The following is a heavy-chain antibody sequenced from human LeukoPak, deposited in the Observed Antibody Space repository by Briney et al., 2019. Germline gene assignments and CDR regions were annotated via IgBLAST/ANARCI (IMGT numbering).Heavy chain of an antibody. J-gene: IGHJ4*02. CDR2: IIPIFGTA. V-gene: IGHV1-69*05. CDR1: GGTFSSYA. D-gene: IGHD6-19*01. CDR3: ARGKYSGWSIFPDY. Sequence: SXXVSCKASGGTFSSYAISWVRQAPGQGLEWMGRIIPIFGTANYAQKFQGRVTITTDESTSTAYMELSSLRSEDTAVYYCARGKYSGWSIFPDYWGQGTLVTVSS.